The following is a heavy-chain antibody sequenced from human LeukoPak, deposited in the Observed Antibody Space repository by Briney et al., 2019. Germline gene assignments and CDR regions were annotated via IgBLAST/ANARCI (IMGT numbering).Heavy chain of an antibody. CDR1: GGTFSSYA. J-gene: IGHJ4*02. D-gene: IGHD3-22*01. CDR3: ARLPPEKPYDSSGYPDY. Sequence: SVKVSCKASGGTFSSYAISWVRQAPGQGLEWMGGIIPIFGTPNYAQKFQGRVTITTDESTSTAYMELSSLSSVTAADTAVYYCARLPPEKPYDSSGYPDYWGQGTLVTVSS. CDR2: IIPIFGTP. V-gene: IGHV1-69*05.